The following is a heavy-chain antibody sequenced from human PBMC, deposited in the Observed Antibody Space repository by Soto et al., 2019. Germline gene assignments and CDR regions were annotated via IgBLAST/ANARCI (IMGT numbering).Heavy chain of an antibody. V-gene: IGHV4-30-4*01. CDR3: ARTNYDYVWGSYRFDY. J-gene: IGHJ4*02. D-gene: IGHD3-16*02. Sequence: QVPLQESGPGLVKPSQTLSLTCTVSGGSVNSGDYYWSWIRQPPGKGLDWIGYISYSGTTYYKPSLRSRITISLHTSKNQFSLRLASVTAADTAVYYCARTNYDYVWGSYRFDYWGQGTLVTVSS. CDR2: ISYSGTT. CDR1: GGSVNSGDYY.